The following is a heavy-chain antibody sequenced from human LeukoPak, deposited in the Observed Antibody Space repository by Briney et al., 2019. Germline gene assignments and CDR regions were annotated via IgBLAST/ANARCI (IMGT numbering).Heavy chain of an antibody. Sequence: SETLSLTCAVSGYSISSGYYWGWIRQPPGKGLEWIGSIYHSGRTYYNPSLKSRVTISVDTSKNQFSLKLSSVTAADTAVYYWARQEGASIFGGNDYWGQGTLVTVSS. CDR2: IYHSGRT. CDR3: ARQEGASIFGGNDY. CDR1: GYSISSGYY. D-gene: IGHD3-3*01. J-gene: IGHJ4*02. V-gene: IGHV4-38-2*01.